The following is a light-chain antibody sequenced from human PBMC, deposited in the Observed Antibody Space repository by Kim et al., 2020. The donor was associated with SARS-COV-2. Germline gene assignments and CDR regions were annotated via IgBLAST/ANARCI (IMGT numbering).Light chain of an antibody. CDR3: QSYDSSLSGSV. CDR1: SSNIGAGYD. Sequence: QPVLTQPPSVSGAPGQRVTISCTGSSSNIGAGYDVHWYQQLPGTAPKLLIYGNSNRPSGVPDRFSDSKSGTSASLAITGLQAEDEADYYCQSYDSSLSGSVFGGGTQLTVL. CDR2: GNS. J-gene: IGLJ3*02. V-gene: IGLV1-40*01.